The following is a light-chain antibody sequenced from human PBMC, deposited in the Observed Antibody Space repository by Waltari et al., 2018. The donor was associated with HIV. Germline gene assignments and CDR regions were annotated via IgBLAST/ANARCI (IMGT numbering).Light chain of an antibody. CDR2: GAS. Sequence: EIVLTQSPGTLSLSPGERATLSCRASQSVSSSYLAWYQQKPVQAPRLLIYGASSRATGIPDRFSGSGSGTDFTLTISRLEPEDFAVYYCQQYGSSRETFGQGTKVEIK. CDR1: QSVSSSY. CDR3: QQYGSSRET. V-gene: IGKV3-20*01. J-gene: IGKJ1*01.